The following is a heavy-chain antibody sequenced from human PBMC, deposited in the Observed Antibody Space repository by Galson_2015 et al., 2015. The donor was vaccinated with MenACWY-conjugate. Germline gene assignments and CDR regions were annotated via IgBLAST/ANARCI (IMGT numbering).Heavy chain of an antibody. CDR2: IYHSGST. V-gene: IGHV4-59*08. D-gene: IGHD2-21*01. CDR1: GGSISSYY. CDR3: ARLIPGYYFDY. J-gene: IGHJ4*02. Sequence: SETLSLTCTVSGGSISSYYWSWIRQPPGKGLEWIGYIYHSGSTNDNPSLKSRVTLSVDTSKNQFSLKLSSVTAADTAVYYCARLIPGYYFDYWGQGTLVTVSS.